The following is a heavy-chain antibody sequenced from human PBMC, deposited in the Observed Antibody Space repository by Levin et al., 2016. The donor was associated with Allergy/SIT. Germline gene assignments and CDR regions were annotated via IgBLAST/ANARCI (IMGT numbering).Heavy chain of an antibody. Sequence: ASVKVSCKASGYTFSDYYIHWVRQAPGQGLQWMGWINPSTGRTNYARKFKNWVTMTRDTSLNTAYLEVNRLAADDSAVYYCARGIYGGNVDAFEFWGQGTKVTVSS. D-gene: IGHD4-23*01. CDR3: ARGIYGGNVDAFEF. V-gene: IGHV1-2*04. CDR2: INPSTGRT. J-gene: IGHJ3*01. CDR1: GYTFSDYY.